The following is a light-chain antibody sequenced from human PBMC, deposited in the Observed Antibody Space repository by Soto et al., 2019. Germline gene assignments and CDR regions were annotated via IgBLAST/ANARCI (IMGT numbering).Light chain of an antibody. V-gene: IGKV3-15*01. J-gene: IGKJ1*01. CDR3: QQCTNWPRT. Sequence: EIVMTQSPVTLSVSPGEIATLSCRASQSVSSNLAWYQQKPGQAPRLLIYGASTRATGIPDRFSGSGSGTEFTLTISSLQSEDSAVYYCQQCTNWPRTFGQGTKVEIK. CDR2: GAS. CDR1: QSVSSN.